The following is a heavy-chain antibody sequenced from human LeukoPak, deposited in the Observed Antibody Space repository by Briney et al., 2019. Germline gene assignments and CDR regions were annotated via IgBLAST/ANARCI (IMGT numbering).Heavy chain of an antibody. D-gene: IGHD3-10*01. CDR3: ARSRTHRLYSGSGSYPGAFDY. CDR2: ISGYNGYT. Sequence: ASVKVSCKPSGYIFTNYGISWVRQAPGQGLEWMGWISGYNGYTNRAQKLQGRVTMTTDTSTSTVYMELRSLRSDDTAVYYCARSRTHRLYSGSGSYPGAFDYWGQGTLVTVSS. CDR1: GYIFTNYG. J-gene: IGHJ4*02. V-gene: IGHV1-18*01.